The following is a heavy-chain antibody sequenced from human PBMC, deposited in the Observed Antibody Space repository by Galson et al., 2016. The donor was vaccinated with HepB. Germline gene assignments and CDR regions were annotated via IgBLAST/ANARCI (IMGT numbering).Heavy chain of an antibody. CDR1: GGSISSYY. D-gene: IGHD6-13*01. Sequence: LSLTCTVSGGSISSYYWSWIRQPPGKGLEWIGYIYYSGSTNYNPSLKSRVTISVDTSKNQISLKLSSVTAADTAVYYCAREGSSSWWNWSDPWGQGTLVTVSS. V-gene: IGHV4-59*01. J-gene: IGHJ5*02. CDR2: IYYSGST. CDR3: AREGSSSWWNWSDP.